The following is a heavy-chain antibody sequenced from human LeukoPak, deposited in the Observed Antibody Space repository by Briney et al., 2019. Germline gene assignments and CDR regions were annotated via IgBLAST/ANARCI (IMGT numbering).Heavy chain of an antibody. J-gene: IGHJ4*02. V-gene: IGHV1-2*02. CDR1: GYIFTAYY. CDR2: INPNSDYT. Sequence: ASVKVSCKASGYIFTAYYIHWVRQAPGQGLEWMGWINPNSDYTNYAQDFQGRVTLTRDMSITTAYMEVNRLRSDDTAVYYCARGGMDVMNTGLWKPLEFWGQGTLVTVSS. D-gene: IGHD5-18*01. CDR3: ARGGMDVMNTGLWKPLEF.